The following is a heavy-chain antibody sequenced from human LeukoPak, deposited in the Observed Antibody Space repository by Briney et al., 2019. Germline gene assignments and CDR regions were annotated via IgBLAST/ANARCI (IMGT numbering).Heavy chain of an antibody. D-gene: IGHD7-27*01. CDR1: VGSISSSSYH. V-gene: IGHV4-39*01. CDR3: VSTHRRLGPQSHDY. Sequence: SETLSLTCTVSVGSISSSSYHWGWIRQSPGKGPEWIGTLYFGGNTNYNPSLKSRVIMSVDTSKNQFSLKLGSVTAADTAVYYCVSTHRRLGPQSHDYWGQGTLVTVSS. J-gene: IGHJ4*02. CDR2: LYFGGNT.